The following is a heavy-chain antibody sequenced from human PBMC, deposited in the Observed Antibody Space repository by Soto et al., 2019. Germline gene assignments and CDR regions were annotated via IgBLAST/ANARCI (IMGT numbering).Heavy chain of an antibody. CDR3: ARDAD. J-gene: IGHJ4*02. CDR1: GFTFSTSW. CDR2: INHDGSET. V-gene: IGHV3-7*01. Sequence: ELQLVESGGSLVQPGGSLRLSCATSGFTFSTSWMTWVRQAPGKGLEWVANINHDGSETNYVESVKGRFTISRDNGQNSVYLQMNSLRVEDTAMYYCARDADWGQGTLVTVSS.